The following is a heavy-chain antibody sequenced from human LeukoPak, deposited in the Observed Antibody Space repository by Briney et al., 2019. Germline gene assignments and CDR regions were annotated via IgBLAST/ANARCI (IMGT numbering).Heavy chain of an antibody. Sequence: GGSLRLSCAASGFTFSSYAMSWVRQAPGMGLEWVSAISGSGGSTYYADSVKGRFTISRDNSKNTLYLQINSLRAEDTAIYYCAGQLGYCSAGTCYFDYWGQGTPVTVSS. CDR3: AGQLGYCSAGTCYFDY. J-gene: IGHJ4*02. CDR1: GFTFSSYA. V-gene: IGHV3-23*01. D-gene: IGHD2-15*01. CDR2: ISGSGGST.